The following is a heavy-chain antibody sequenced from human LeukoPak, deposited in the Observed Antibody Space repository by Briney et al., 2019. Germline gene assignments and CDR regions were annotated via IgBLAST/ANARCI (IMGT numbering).Heavy chain of an antibody. D-gene: IGHD3-22*01. J-gene: IGHJ5*02. CDR2: IYPGDSDT. Sequence: GESLKISCRGSGYSFTSYWIGWVRQMPGKGLEWMGIIYPGDSDTRYSPSFQGQVTISADKSISTAYLQWSSLKASDTAMYYCARHRRYYYASSGYYWFDPWGQGTLVTVSS. CDR1: GYSFTSYW. CDR3: ARHRRYYYASSGYYWFDP. V-gene: IGHV5-51*01.